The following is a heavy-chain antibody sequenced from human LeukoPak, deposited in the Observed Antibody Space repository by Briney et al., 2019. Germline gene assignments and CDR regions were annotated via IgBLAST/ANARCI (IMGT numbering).Heavy chain of an antibody. CDR3: ASPQPVAGIMNYYYFMDV. J-gene: IGHJ6*03. CDR2: VLPIFATA. D-gene: IGHD6-19*01. V-gene: IGHV1-69*05. Sequence: SVKVSCKASGGTGSGFAISWVRQAPGQGLEWMGGVLPIFATANYAQRFQGRVTITTDASTRTAFLELSSLRSEDTAVYYCASPQPVAGIMNYYYFMDVWGKGTTVTVSS. CDR1: GGTGSGFA.